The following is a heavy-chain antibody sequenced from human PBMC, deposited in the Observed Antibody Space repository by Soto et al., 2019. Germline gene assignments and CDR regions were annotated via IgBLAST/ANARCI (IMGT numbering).Heavy chain of an antibody. V-gene: IGHV3-23*01. D-gene: IGHD1-26*01. CDR2: ITFRGDYT. Sequence: EVQLLESGGGLVQPGGSLRLSCAASGFTFSSYAMSWVRQAPGKGLEWLAGITFRGDYTYYADSVKGRFTLSRDNSRNRLDLQMNSLKVEDMALYYCAKLGTMGVFDNWGQGTLLTVSS. J-gene: IGHJ4*02. CDR1: GFTFSSYA. CDR3: AKLGTMGVFDN.